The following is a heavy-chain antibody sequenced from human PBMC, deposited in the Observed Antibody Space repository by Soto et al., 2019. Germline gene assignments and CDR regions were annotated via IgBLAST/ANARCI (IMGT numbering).Heavy chain of an antibody. V-gene: IGHV4-59*01. CDR1: GGSISSYY. J-gene: IGHJ6*02. CDR2: IYYSGST. Sequence: PSETLSLTCSVSGGSISSYYWTWIRQPPGKGLEWIGYIYYSGSTNYNPSLKSRVTISVDTSKNQFSLKLSSVTAADTAVYYCARVQGGSTSCYKNNCYYYGMDVWGQGPTVTVSS. CDR3: ARVQGGSTSCYKNNCYYYGMDV. D-gene: IGHD2-2*02.